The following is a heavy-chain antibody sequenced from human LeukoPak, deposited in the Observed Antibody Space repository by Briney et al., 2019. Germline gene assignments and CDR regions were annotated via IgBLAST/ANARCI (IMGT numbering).Heavy chain of an antibody. CDR3: ARAFTFGSGTYYNDY. CDR2: ISSDGGSS. D-gene: IGHD3-10*01. CDR1: GFTLSSYP. Sequence: GGSLRLSCAASGFTLSSYPMHWVRQAPGKGLEYVSAISSDGGSSFYANSVKGRFTISRDNSKNTLFLQMGSLRAEDMAVYYCARAFTFGSGTYYNDYWGQGTLVTVSS. J-gene: IGHJ4*02. V-gene: IGHV3-64*01.